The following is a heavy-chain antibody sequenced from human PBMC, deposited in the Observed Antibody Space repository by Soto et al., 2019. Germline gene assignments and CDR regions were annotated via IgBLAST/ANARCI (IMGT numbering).Heavy chain of an antibody. CDR3: ARGPVQLYYYYYGMDV. V-gene: IGHV4-31*03. J-gene: IGHJ6*02. CDR2: IYYSGST. Sequence: QVQLQESGPGLVKPSQTLSLTCTVSGGSISSGGYYWSWIRQHPGKGLEWIGYIYYSGSTYYNPSLKIRVTISVDTSKNQFSLKLSSVTAADTAVYYCARGPVQLYYYYYGMDVWGQGTTVTVSS. CDR1: GGSISSGGYY. D-gene: IGHD2-2*01.